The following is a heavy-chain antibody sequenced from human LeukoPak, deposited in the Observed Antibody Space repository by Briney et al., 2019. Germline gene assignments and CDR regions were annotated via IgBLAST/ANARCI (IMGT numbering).Heavy chain of an antibody. CDR1: GGSISIGGYY. CDR3: ARMDPLEDIRYFDWLSSYFDY. CDR2: IYYSGST. Sequence: PSETLSLTCTVSGGSISIGGYYWSWIRQHPGKGLEWIGYIYYSGSTYYNPSLKSRVTISVDTSKNQFSLKLSSVTAADTAVYYCARMDPLEDIRYFDWLSSYFDYWGQGTLVTVSS. D-gene: IGHD3-9*01. V-gene: IGHV4-31*03. J-gene: IGHJ4*02.